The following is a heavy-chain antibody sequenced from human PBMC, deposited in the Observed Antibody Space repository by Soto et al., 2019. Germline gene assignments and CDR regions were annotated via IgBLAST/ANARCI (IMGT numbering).Heavy chain of an antibody. CDR2: IIPMFPTA. CDR1: GGTFSNHA. CDR3: ARDDATYCGGDCYRYFYYGMDV. J-gene: IGHJ6*02. V-gene: IGHV1-69*13. Sequence: SVKVSCKASGGTFSNHAISWVRQAPGQGLEWVGGIIPMFPTADCAQRFQGRVTITADDSTTTVYMELSGLRSEDTAMYYCARDDATYCGGDCYRYFYYGMDVWGQGTTVTVSS. D-gene: IGHD2-21*02.